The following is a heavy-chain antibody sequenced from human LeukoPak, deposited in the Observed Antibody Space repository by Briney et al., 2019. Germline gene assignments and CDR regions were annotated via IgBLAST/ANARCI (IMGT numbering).Heavy chain of an antibody. Sequence: GASVKVSCKASGYTFTGYYMHWVRQAPGQGLEWMGWINPNSGVTNYAQKFQGWVTMTRDTSISTAYMELSRLRSDDTAVYYCARDICSGGSCYYFDYWGQGTLVTVSS. CDR3: ARDICSGGSCYYFDY. CDR2: INPNSGVT. CDR1: GYTFTGYY. V-gene: IGHV1-2*04. D-gene: IGHD2-15*01. J-gene: IGHJ4*02.